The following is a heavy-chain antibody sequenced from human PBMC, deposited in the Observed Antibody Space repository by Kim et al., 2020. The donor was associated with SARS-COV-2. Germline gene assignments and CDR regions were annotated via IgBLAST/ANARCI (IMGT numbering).Heavy chain of an antibody. D-gene: IGHD4-4*01. V-gene: IGHV1-69*13. CDR3: AKEKGNTSGFDD. CDR1: GGTFRTYV. CDR2: ISPLFGRA. J-gene: IGHJ4*02. Sequence: SVKVSCKASGGTFRTYVISWLRQAPGQGLEWIGGISPLFGRANYAQKFRDRVIITADESTNTAFMELVGLRSEDTAVYFCAKEKGNTSGFDDWGQGTL.